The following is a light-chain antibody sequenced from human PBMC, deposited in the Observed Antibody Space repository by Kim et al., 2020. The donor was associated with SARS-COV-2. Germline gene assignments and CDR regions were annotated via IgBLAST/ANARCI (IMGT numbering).Light chain of an antibody. J-gene: IGLJ3*02. CDR1: AGDVTSGHF. CDR3: LLYYSGPRV. CDR2: DVS. Sequence: PGVTVTLTCASSAGDVTSGHFPYWFQQKPGQAPTTLIYDVSNKHSWTPARFSGSLLGGKAALTLSGAQPEDEAEYYCLLYYSGPRVFGGGTQLTVL. V-gene: IGLV7-46*01.